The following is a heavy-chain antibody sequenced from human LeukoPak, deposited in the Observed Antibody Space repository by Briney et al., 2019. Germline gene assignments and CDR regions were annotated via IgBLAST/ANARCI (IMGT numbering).Heavy chain of an antibody. J-gene: IGHJ4*02. Sequence: GGSLRLSCTASGFTFGDYAMSWFRQAPGKGLEWVSFITSKAYGGTTEYAASVKGRFTISRDDSKSIAYLQMNSLKTEDTAVYFCTRGRLVGATPQGYWGQGTLVTVSS. V-gene: IGHV3-49*03. CDR2: ITSKAYGGTT. D-gene: IGHD1-26*01. CDR1: GFTFGDYA. CDR3: TRGRLVGATPQGY.